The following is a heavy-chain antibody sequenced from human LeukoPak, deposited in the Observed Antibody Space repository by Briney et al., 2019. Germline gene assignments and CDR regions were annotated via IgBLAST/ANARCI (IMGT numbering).Heavy chain of an antibody. CDR1: GGTFSSYA. CDR2: IIPTLGIA. V-gene: IGHV1-69*04. CDR3: ARHPTYSSSWYTLFWFDP. D-gene: IGHD6-13*01. J-gene: IGHJ5*02. Sequence: SVKVSCKASGGTFSSYAISWVRQAPGQGLEWMGRIIPTLGIANYAQKFQGRVTITADKSTSTAYMELSSLRSEDTAVYYCARHPTYSSSWYTLFWFDPWGQGTLVTVSS.